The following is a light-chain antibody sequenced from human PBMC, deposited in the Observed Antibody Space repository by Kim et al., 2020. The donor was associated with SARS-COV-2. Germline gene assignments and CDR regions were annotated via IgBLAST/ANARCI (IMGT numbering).Light chain of an antibody. J-gene: IGKJ1*01. Sequence: ATINCKSSQSVLYSPNNKNYLAWYQQKPGQPPKLLIYWASTRESGVPDRFSGSGSGTDFTLTISSLQAEDVAVYYCQQYYSTPQTFGQGTKVDIE. CDR1: QSVLYSPNNKNY. V-gene: IGKV4-1*01. CDR3: QQYYSTPQT. CDR2: WAS.